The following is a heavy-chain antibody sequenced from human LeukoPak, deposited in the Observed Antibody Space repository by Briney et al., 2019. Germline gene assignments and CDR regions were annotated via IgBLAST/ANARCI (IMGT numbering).Heavy chain of an antibody. J-gene: IGHJ4*02. D-gene: IGHD3-10*01. V-gene: IGHV3-23*01. Sequence: PGRSLRLFCAASGFTFSSCAMSWVRQAPGKGLECVSAISGNGGSTFYADSLKRRFTVYRDNSKDQLYLQMNSVRAEDTAVYYCAIDLYYYGSGSYIDYWGQGTLVTVSS. CDR3: AIDLYYYGSGSYIDY. CDR2: ISGNGGST. CDR1: GFTFSSCA.